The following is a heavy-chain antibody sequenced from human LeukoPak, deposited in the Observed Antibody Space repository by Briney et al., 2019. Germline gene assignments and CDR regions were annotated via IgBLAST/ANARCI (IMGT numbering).Heavy chain of an antibody. D-gene: IGHD6-19*01. CDR1: GFSLSTYW. Sequence: GGSLRLPCAASGFSLSTYWVTWVRQAPGTGLEWVANISPSGTETYYVEPVKGRFTISRDNAKNLVYLQMNSLRAEDSAVYHCGRFGYVAGVDLWGQGTLVTVSS. CDR3: GRFGYVAGVDL. CDR2: ISPSGTET. V-gene: IGHV3-7*01. J-gene: IGHJ4*02.